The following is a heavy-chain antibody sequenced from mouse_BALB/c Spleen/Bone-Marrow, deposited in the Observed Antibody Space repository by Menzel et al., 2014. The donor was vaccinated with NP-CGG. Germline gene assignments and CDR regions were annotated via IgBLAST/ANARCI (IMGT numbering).Heavy chain of an antibody. CDR2: INPDSSTI. V-gene: IGHV4-1*02. CDR1: GFDFSRFW. J-gene: IGHJ1*01. CDR3: ARRYGSSYRYWYFDV. Sequence: VQLKQSGGGLVQPGGSLKVSCAASGFDFSRFWMSWVRQAPGKGLEWIGEINPDSSTINYTPSLKDKFIISRDSAKNTLYLQMSKVRSEDIALYYCARRYGSSYRYWYFDVWGAGTTVTVSS. D-gene: IGHD1-1*01.